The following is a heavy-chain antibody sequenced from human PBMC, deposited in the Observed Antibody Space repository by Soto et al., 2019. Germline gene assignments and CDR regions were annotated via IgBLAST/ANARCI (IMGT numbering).Heavy chain of an antibody. J-gene: IGHJ4*02. CDR3: ARESRLHRGYCSGGSCYSGEIDY. CDR2: IIPIFGTA. V-gene: IGHV1-69*12. Sequence: QVQLVQSGAEVKKPGSSVKVSCKASGGTFSSYAISWVRQAPGQGLEWMGGIIPIFGTANYAQKFQGRVTITADESTSTANMEVGSMRHEDTAVYYCARESRLHRGYCSGGSCYSGEIDYWGQGTLVTVSS. D-gene: IGHD2-15*01. CDR1: GGTFSSYA.